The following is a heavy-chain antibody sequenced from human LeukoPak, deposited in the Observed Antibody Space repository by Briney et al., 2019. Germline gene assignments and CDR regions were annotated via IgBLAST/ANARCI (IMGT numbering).Heavy chain of an antibody. CDR2: IYYSGST. CDR3: ARHRGAYSSTELLLYYYYYMDV. CDR1: GGYISSYY. J-gene: IGHJ6*03. V-gene: IGHV4-59*08. D-gene: IGHD6-13*01. Sequence: SETLSLTCTVSGGYISSYYWSWIRQPPGKGLEWIGYIYYSGSTNYNPSLKSRVTISVDTSKNQFSLKLSSVTAADTAVYYCARHRGAYSSTELLLYYYYYMDVWGKGTTVTVSS.